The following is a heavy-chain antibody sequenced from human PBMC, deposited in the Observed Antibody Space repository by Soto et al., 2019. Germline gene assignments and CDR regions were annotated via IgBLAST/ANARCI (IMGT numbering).Heavy chain of an antibody. CDR3: ARDTKRQLSLKYYYYGMDV. D-gene: IGHD6-6*01. J-gene: IGHJ6*02. CDR2: ISYDGSNK. V-gene: IGHV3-30-3*01. CDR1: GFTFSSYA. Sequence: PGGSLRLSCAASGFTFSSYAMHWVRQAPGKGLEWVAVISYDGSNKYYADSVKGRFTISRDNSKNTLYLQMNSLRAEDTAVYYCARDTKRQLSLKYYYYGMDVWGQGTTVTVSS.